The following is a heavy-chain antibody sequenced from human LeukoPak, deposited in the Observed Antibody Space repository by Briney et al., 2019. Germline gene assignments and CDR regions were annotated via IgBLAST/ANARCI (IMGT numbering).Heavy chain of an antibody. V-gene: IGHV1-18*01. CDR1: GYIFTSYG. CDR3: ARCWSFDRGYCDY. CDR2: ISAYNGAT. Sequence: ASVKVSCKTSGYIFTSYGTTWVRQAPGQGLEWMGWISAYNGATDFAHNLQGRVTMTTDTSTTTVYMELRSLRSDDTAVYYCARCWSFDRGYCDYWGQGTLVTVSS. J-gene: IGHJ4*02.